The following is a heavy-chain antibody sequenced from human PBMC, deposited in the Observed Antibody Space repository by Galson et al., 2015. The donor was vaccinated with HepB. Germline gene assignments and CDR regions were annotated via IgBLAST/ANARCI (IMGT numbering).Heavy chain of an antibody. CDR2: IRYDGSNK. J-gene: IGHJ4*02. Sequence: SLRLSCAASGFTFSSYGMHWVRQAPGKGLEWVAFIRYDGSNKYYADSVKGRFTISRDNSKNTLYLQMNSLRAEDTAVYYCANLGGDCSSTSCYAGPDYWGQGTLVTVSS. D-gene: IGHD2-2*01. CDR1: GFTFSSYG. V-gene: IGHV3-30*02. CDR3: ANLGGDCSSTSCYAGPDY.